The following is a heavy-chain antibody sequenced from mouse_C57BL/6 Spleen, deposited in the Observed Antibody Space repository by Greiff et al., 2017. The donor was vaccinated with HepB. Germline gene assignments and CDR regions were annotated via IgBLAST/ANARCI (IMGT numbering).Heavy chain of an antibody. CDR2: IDPSDSYT. J-gene: IGHJ3*01. D-gene: IGHD1-1*01. V-gene: IGHV1-50*01. CDR1: GYTFTSYW. Sequence: VQLQQSGAELVKPGASVKLSCKASGYTFTSYWMQGVKQRPGQGLEGIGEIDPSDSYTNYNQKFKGKATLTVDTSSSTAYMQLSSLTSDDSSVYYCARNSGSSYSWFAYWGQGPLVTVSA. CDR3: ARNSGSSYSWFAY.